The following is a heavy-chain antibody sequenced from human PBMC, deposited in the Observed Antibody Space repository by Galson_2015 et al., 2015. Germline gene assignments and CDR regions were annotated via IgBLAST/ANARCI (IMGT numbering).Heavy chain of an antibody. CDR1: GGTFSSYA. D-gene: IGHD1-26*01. J-gene: IGHJ3*02. V-gene: IGHV1-69*05. CDR3: ARVGGSLDAFDI. Sequence: SVKVSCKASGGTFSSYAISWVRQAPGQGLEWMGGIIPIFGTANYAQKFQGRVTITTDESTSTAYMELSSLRSEDTAVYYCARVGGSLDAFDIWGQGTMVTVSS. CDR2: IIPIFGTA.